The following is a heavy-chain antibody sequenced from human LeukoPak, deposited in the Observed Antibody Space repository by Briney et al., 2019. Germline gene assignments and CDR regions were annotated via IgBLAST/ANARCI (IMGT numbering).Heavy chain of an antibody. CDR2: ISNSGGST. J-gene: IGHJ4*02. D-gene: IGHD6-6*01. Sequence: RPGGSLRLSCAASGFTFSSYAMNWVRQAPGKGLEWVSGISNSGGSTYYADSAKGRFTISRDNSKNTLYLQMNSLRAEDTAVYYCAKETSSSFDYWGQGTLVTVSS. V-gene: IGHV3-23*01. CDR1: GFTFSSYA. CDR3: AKETSSSFDY.